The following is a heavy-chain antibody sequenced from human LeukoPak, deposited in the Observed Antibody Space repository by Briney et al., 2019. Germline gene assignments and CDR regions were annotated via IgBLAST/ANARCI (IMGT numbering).Heavy chain of an antibody. J-gene: IGHJ4*02. Sequence: GGSLRLSCAASGFTFTNYGMHWVRQAPGKGLEWGALITYDGYYKYYSDSVKGRFTISSDTSKNTLYLQMNSLRAEDTAVYYCARDLSPVVRASPMGYWGQGTPVTVS. CDR1: GFTFTNYG. CDR3: ARDLSPVVRASPMGY. V-gene: IGHV3-30*03. CDR2: ITYDGYYK. D-gene: IGHD3-10*01.